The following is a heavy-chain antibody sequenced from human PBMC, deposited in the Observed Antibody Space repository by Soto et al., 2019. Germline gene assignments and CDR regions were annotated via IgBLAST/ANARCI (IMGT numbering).Heavy chain of an antibody. CDR3: TTLRLDP. Sequence: GASVKVSCKASGYTFTAFYMNWVRQAPGQGLEWMGWVNPNTGLTKYAQKFRDRVTMTRDTSINTAYMELSGLTSDDTAVYYCTTLRLDPWGQGTLVTVSS. J-gene: IGHJ5*02. CDR2: VNPNTGLT. V-gene: IGHV1-2*02. D-gene: IGHD6-25*01. CDR1: GYTFTAFY.